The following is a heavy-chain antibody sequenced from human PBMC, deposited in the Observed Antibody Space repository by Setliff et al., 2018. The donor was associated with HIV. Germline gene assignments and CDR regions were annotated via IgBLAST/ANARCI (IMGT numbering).Heavy chain of an antibody. CDR1: GFSLSTSGMC. CDR3: VRMISYSPYFDY. Sequence: SGPTLVNPTQTLTLTCTFSGFSLSTSGMCVSWIRQPPGKALEWLARIDCDDDKYYSTSLKTRLTISKDTSKNQVILKMTNMDPVYTATYYCVRMISYSPYFDYWGQGTLVTVSS. CDR2: IDCDDDK. V-gene: IGHV2-70*11. D-gene: IGHD1-26*01. J-gene: IGHJ4*02.